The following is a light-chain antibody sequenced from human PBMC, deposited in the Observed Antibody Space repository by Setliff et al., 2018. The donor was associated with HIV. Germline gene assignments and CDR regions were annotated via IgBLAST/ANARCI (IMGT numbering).Light chain of an antibody. CDR2: DDN. CDR1: NIGSKS. V-gene: IGLV3-21*03. Sequence: SYELTQAPSVSVAPGKTARITCGGNNIGSKSVHWYQQKPGQAPVLVVYDDNDRPSGIPERFSGSNSGNTATLTISRVEAGDEADYYCQVWDRSSDLVVFGGGTK. CDR3: QVWDRSSDLVV. J-gene: IGLJ2*01.